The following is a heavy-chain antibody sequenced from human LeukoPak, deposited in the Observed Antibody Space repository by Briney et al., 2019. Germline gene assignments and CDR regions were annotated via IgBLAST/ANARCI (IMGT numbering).Heavy chain of an antibody. V-gene: IGHV4-30-4*01. J-gene: IGHJ4*02. CDR1: GGSISSGDYY. D-gene: IGHD3-3*01. CDR2: IYYSGST. Sequence: PSETLSLTCTVSGGSISSGDYYWSWIRQPPGKGLEWIGYIYYSGSTYYDPSLKSRVTISVDTSKNQFSLELSSVTAADTAVYYCARSGVVTKGSGDYWGQGTLVTVSS. CDR3: ARSGVVTKGSGDY.